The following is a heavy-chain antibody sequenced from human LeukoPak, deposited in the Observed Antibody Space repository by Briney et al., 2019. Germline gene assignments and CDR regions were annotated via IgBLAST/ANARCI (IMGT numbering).Heavy chain of an antibody. V-gene: IGHV4-61*02. J-gene: IGHJ4*02. CDR3: ARGSRDGYNHFDY. D-gene: IGHD5-24*01. CDR1: GGSISSGSYY. Sequence: PSQTLSLTCTVSGGSISSGSYYWSWIRQPAGKGLEWIGRMYTSGTSNYNPSLKSRVTISVDTSKNQFSLNLRSVTAADTAVYYCARGSRDGYNHFDYWGQGTLVTVSS. CDR2: MYTSGTS.